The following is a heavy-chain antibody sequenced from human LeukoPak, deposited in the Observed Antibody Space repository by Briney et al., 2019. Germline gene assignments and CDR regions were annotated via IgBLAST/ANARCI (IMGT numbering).Heavy chain of an antibody. CDR3: ARDLEYCSSTSCYTGSPHNCPDP. J-gene: IGHJ5*02. D-gene: IGHD2-2*02. V-gene: IGHV1-69*13. CDR2: IIPMFGTA. CDR1: GGTFSSYA. Sequence: AVKVSCMASGGTFSSYAISGVGQAPGRGREWMGGIIPMFGTANYAQKFQGRVTITADESTSTAYTELSSPRSEDTAVYYCARDLEYCSSTSCYTGSPHNCPDPWGQRTLVTVSS.